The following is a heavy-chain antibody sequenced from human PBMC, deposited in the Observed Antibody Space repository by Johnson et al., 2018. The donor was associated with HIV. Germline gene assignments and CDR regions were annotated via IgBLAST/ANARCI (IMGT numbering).Heavy chain of an antibody. CDR3: ALSTSWSIAFDI. D-gene: IGHD6-13*01. CDR1: GFTFSSYG. Sequence: VQLVESGGGVVQPGRSLRLSCAASGFTFSSYGMHWVRQAPGKGLEWVAVISYDGSKKYYADSVKGRFTISRDNSKNTLYLQMNSLRADDTAMYYCALSTSWSIAFDIWGQGTMVTVSS. CDR2: ISYDGSKK. J-gene: IGHJ3*02. V-gene: IGHV3-33*05.